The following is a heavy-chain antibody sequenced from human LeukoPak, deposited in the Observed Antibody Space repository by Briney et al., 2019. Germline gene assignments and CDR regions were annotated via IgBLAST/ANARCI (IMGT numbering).Heavy chain of an antibody. D-gene: IGHD3-10*01. V-gene: IGHV3-23*01. Sequence: GGSLRLSCAASGFTFSSYAMSWVRQAPGKGLEWVSAISGSGGSTYYADSVKGRFTISRDNSKNTVYLQMNNLRVEDTALYYCAKGAFERFGEPSDYWGQGTLVSVSS. J-gene: IGHJ4*02. CDR2: ISGSGGST. CDR1: GFTFSSYA. CDR3: AKGAFERFGEPSDY.